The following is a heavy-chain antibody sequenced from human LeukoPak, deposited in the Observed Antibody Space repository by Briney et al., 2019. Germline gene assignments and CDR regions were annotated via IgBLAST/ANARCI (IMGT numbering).Heavy chain of an antibody. CDR2: ISGSAGSK. Sequence: GGSLRLSCAASGFTFSSYDMTWVRQAPGKGLESVSGISGSAGSKDYADSVKGRFTISRDNSKNTLYLQMSSLRADDTAVYYCAKGSGAYAYLFDYWGRGTLVTVSS. V-gene: IGHV3-23*01. CDR3: AKGSGAYAYLFDY. D-gene: IGHD2-15*01. J-gene: IGHJ4*02. CDR1: GFTFSSYD.